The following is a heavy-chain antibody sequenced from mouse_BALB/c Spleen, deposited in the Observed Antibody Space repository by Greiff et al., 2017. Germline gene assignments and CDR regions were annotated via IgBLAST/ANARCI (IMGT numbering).Heavy chain of an antibody. J-gene: IGHJ2*01. Sequence: QVQLQQSGAELVRPGSSVKISCKASGYAFSSYWMNWVKQRPGQGLEWIGQIYPGDGDTNYNGKFKGKATLTADKSSSTAYMQLSSLTSEDSAVYFCARRAIYDGYIYYFDYWGQGTTLTVSS. D-gene: IGHD2-3*01. CDR1: GYAFSSYW. CDR2: IYPGDGDT. V-gene: IGHV1-80*01. CDR3: ARRAIYDGYIYYFDY.